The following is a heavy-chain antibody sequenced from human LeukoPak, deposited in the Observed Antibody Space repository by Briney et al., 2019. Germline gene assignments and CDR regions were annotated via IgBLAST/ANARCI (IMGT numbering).Heavy chain of an antibody. CDR1: GYTFTSYG. J-gene: IGHJ4*02. D-gene: IGHD4/OR15-4a*01. V-gene: IGHV1-18*01. CDR2: ISGYNGNT. CDR3: AREAFTTRCYDS. Sequence: GASVKVSCKASGYTFTSYGISWVRQAPGQGLEWMGWISGYNGNTDHAQKLQGRVTMTTDTSTSTVYMELRSLRSDDTAVYYCAREAFTTRCYDSWGQGTLVTVSS.